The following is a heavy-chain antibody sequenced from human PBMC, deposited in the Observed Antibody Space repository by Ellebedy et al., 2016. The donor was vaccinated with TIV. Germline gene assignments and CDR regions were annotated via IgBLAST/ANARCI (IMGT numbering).Heavy chain of an antibody. Sequence: GESLKISCAASGLTVSSNYMSWVRQAPGKGLGWVSVIYPGRSTYYADSVKGRFTIFRDNSKNTVYLQMNSLRAEDTAVYYCTRQTGGDYDSHRFDPWGQGTLVTVSS. J-gene: IGHJ5*02. CDR1: GLTVSSNY. CDR2: IYPGRST. CDR3: TRQTGGDYDSHRFDP. V-gene: IGHV3-66*04. D-gene: IGHD4-17*01.